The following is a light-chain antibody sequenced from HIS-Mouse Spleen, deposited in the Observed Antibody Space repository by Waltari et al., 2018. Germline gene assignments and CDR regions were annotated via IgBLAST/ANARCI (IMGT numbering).Light chain of an antibody. CDR3: YSTDSSGNHRV. Sequence: SYELTQPPSVSVSPGQTARITCSGDALPKKYAYSYQQKSAQAPVLVIYEDSKRPSGIPERFSGSSSGTMATLTISGAQVEDEADYYCYSTDSSGNHRVFGGGTKLTVL. J-gene: IGLJ2*01. CDR1: ALPKKY. CDR2: EDS. V-gene: IGLV3-10*01.